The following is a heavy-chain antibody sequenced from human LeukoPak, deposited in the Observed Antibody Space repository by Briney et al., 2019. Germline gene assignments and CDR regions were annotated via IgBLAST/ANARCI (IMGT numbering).Heavy chain of an antibody. CDR1: GFTFSSYA. V-gene: IGHV3-23*01. CDR2: ISGSGGST. D-gene: IGHD3-10*01. Sequence: GGSLRLSRAASGFTFSSYAMSWVRQAPGKGLEWVSAISGSGGSTYYADSVKGRFTISRDNSKNTLYLRMNSLRAEDTAVYYCAKDRPYYGSGSYYDYWGQGTLVTVSS. CDR3: AKDRPYYGSGSYYDY. J-gene: IGHJ4*02.